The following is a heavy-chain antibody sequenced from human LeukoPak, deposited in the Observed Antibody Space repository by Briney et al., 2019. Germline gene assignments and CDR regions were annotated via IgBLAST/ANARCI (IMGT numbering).Heavy chain of an antibody. D-gene: IGHD5-12*01. J-gene: IGHJ4*02. CDR3: AKDRQWIIDY. Sequence: SETLSLTCTVSGGSINSGSYYWGWIRQPPGKGLQWIGIIYYSGNTYYNPSLKSRVTISVDTSSNQFSLKLSSVTAADTAVYYCAKDRQWIIDYWGQGTLVTVSS. CDR1: GGSINSGSYY. V-gene: IGHV4-39*07. CDR2: IYYSGNT.